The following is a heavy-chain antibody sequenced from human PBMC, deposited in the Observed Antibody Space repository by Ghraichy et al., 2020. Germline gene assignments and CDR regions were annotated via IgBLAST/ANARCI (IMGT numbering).Heavy chain of an antibody. CDR3: AATGDTGWSRWVN. V-gene: IGHV3-7*03. D-gene: IGHD6-19*01. CDR1: GFTFTTYW. CDR2: IKQDGSDI. J-gene: IGHJ4*02. Sequence: GGSLRLSCAASGFTFTTYWMSWVRQAPGKGLEWVANIKQDGSDIHYVESVKGRFTISRDSAKSSLYLQMNSLRVEDTAVYYCAATGDTGWSRWVNWGQGTLVTVAS.